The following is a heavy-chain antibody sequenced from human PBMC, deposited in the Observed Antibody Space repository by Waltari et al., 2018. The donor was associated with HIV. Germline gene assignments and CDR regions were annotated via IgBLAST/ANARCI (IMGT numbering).Heavy chain of an antibody. V-gene: IGHV3-7*01. Sequence: EVQLVESGGGLVQPGGSLRLSCAPSGFTFSSYWMSWVGQAPGKGLEWVANIKQDGSEIYYVDSVKGRFTISRDNAKNSLYLQMNSLRAEDTAVYFCARRGGRSSPLGYWGQGTLVTVSS. J-gene: IGHJ4*02. CDR3: ARRGGRSSPLGY. CDR1: GFTFSSYW. CDR2: IKQDGSEI. D-gene: IGHD6-13*01.